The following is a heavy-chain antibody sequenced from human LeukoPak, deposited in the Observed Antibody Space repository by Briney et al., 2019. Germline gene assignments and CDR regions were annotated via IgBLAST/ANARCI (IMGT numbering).Heavy chain of an antibody. CDR1: GFSFSNAW. J-gene: IGHJ2*01. V-gene: IGHV3-15*01. Sequence: PGGSLRLSCAASGFSFSNAWMTWVRQAPGKGLEWLGRIKSKIDGETTDYTEPVKGRFTISRDVSKNTLYLQMNSLKSEDTAVYYCTTYKVTTAFDLWGRGTLVTVSS. CDR3: TTYKVTTAFDL. D-gene: IGHD4-17*01. CDR2: IKSKIDGETT.